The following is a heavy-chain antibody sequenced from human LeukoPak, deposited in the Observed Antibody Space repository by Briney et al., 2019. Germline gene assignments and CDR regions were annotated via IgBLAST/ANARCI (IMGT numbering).Heavy chain of an antibody. J-gene: IGHJ4*02. CDR2: IYYSGST. CDR1: GGSISSYH. Sequence: PSETLSLTCTVSGGSISSYHWSWIRQPPGKGLEWIGYIYYSGSTNFNPSLKSRVTISVDTSKNQFSLKLSSVTAADTAVYYCATSYSSGALNWGQGTLVTVSS. V-gene: IGHV4-59*08. D-gene: IGHD6-19*01. CDR3: ATSYSSGALN.